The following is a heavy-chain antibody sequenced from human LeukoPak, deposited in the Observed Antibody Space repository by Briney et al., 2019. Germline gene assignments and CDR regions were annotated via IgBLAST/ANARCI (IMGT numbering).Heavy chain of an antibody. D-gene: IGHD2-2*03. CDR1: GGSISSSSYY. V-gene: IGHV4-39*01. J-gene: IGHJ4*02. CDR3: ARLGYCSSTSCYPIDY. Sequence: SETLSLTCTVSGGSISSSSYYWGWLRQPPGMGLEWIGSIYYSGSTYYNPSLKRRVTISVDTSKNQFSLKLSSVTAADTAVYYCARLGYCSSTSCYPIDYWGQGTLVTVSS. CDR2: IYYSGST.